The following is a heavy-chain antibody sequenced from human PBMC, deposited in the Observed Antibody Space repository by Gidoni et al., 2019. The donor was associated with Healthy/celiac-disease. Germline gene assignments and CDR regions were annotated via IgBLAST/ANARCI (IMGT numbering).Heavy chain of an antibody. V-gene: IGHV3-30*03. Sequence: QVQLVESGGGVVQPGRSLRLSCAASGFTFSSYGMHWVRQAPGKGLEWVAVISYDGSNKYYADSVKGRFTISRDNSKNTLYLQMNSLRAEDTAVYYCARDGYYYDSSGYFDYWGQETLVTVSS. D-gene: IGHD3-22*01. CDR2: ISYDGSNK. CDR1: GFTFSSYG. CDR3: ARDGYYYDSSGYFDY. J-gene: IGHJ4*02.